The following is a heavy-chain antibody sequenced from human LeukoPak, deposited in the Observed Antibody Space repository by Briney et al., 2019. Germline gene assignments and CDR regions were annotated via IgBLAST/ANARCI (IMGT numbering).Heavy chain of an antibody. CDR3: ARGRPHGNDY. Sequence: GGSLRLSCAASGFTFGNSWMTWVRQAPGKGLEWVASIKQDGSETYYVDSVKGRFTISRDNAKNSLYLQMNSLRVEDTAMYYCARGRPHGNDYWGQGTLVTVSS. CDR2: IKQDGSET. J-gene: IGHJ4*02. D-gene: IGHD4-23*01. CDR1: GFTFGNSW. V-gene: IGHV3-7*01.